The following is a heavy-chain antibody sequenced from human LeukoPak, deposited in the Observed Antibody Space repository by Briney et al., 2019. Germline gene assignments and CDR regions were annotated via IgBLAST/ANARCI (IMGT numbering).Heavy chain of an antibody. V-gene: IGHV4-34*01. CDR2: INHSGST. CDR1: GGSISSYY. D-gene: IGHD4-23*01. Sequence: SETLSLTCTVSGGSISSYYWSWIRQPAGKGLEWIGEINHSGSTNYNPSLKSRVAISVDTSKNQFSLKLSSVTAADTAVYYCARGVPGGKGARRYYYYYMDVWGKGTTVTVSS. CDR3: ARGVPGGKGARRYYYYYMDV. J-gene: IGHJ6*03.